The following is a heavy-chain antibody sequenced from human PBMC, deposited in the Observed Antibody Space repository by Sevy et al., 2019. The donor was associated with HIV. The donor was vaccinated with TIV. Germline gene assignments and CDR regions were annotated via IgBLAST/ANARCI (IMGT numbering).Heavy chain of an antibody. Sequence: GGSLRLSCAASGFTFSSYAMHWVRQAPGKGLEWVAAISYDGSNKYYADSVKGRFTISRDNSKNTLYLQMNSLRAEDTAVYYCASIYYDFWSGYYDPLDYWGQGTLVTVSS. J-gene: IGHJ4*02. V-gene: IGHV3-30-3*01. CDR2: ISYDGSNK. CDR1: GFTFSSYA. D-gene: IGHD3-3*01. CDR3: ASIYYDFWSGYYDPLDY.